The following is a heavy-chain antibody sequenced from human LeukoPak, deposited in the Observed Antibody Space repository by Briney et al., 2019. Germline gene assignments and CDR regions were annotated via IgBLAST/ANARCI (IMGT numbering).Heavy chain of an antibody. D-gene: IGHD2-8*01. CDR2: ISAYNGNT. J-gene: IGHJ3*02. CDR3: ARGDIVLMVYAMAFDI. V-gene: IGHV1-18*01. CDR1: GYTFTSYG. Sequence: ASVKVSCKASGYTFTSYGISWVRQAPGRGLEWMGWISAYNGNTNYAQKLQGRVTMTTDTSTSTAYMELRSLRSDDTAVYYCARGDIVLMVYAMAFDIWGQGTMVTVSS.